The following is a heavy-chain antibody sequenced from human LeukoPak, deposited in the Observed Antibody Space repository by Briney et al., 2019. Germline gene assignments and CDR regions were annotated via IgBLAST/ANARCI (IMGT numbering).Heavy chain of an antibody. J-gene: IGHJ6*02. V-gene: IGHV1-24*01. Sequence: ASVKVSCKVSGYTLTELSMHWVRQAPGKGLEWMGGFDPEDGETIYAQKFQGRVTMTEDTSTDTAYMELSSLRSEDTAVYYCAVRTTPPDVLRGYRDYYGMDVWGQGTTLIVSS. D-gene: IGHD3-3*01. CDR3: AVRTTPPDVLRGYRDYYGMDV. CDR1: GYTLTELS. CDR2: FDPEDGET.